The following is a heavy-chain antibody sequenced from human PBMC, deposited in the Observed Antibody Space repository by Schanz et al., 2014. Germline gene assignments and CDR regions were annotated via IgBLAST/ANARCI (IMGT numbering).Heavy chain of an antibody. CDR3: ARDFSAYVGNYFDY. CDR1: GYTFTSYG. CDR2: VIPILGVT. D-gene: IGHD5-12*01. V-gene: IGHV1-18*01. Sequence: QVQLVQSGAEVKKPGASVKVSCKASGYTFTSYGIKWVRQAPGQGLEWMGRVIPILGVTHYAQKFQGRVTMTTDTSTSTSYMELTSLRFDDTAVYYCARDFSAYVGNYFDYWGQGTLVIVSS. J-gene: IGHJ4*02.